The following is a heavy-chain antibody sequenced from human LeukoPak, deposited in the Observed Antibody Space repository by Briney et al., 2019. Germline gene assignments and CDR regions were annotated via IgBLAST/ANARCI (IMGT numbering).Heavy chain of an antibody. CDR1: GFXFSSYG. Sequence: GGSLRLSCAASGFXFSSYGMHWVRQAPGKGQEWVAVISYDGSNKYYADSVKGRFTISRDNSKNTLYLQMNSLRAEDTAVYYCAKVGGTYSSGLYYFDYWGQGTLVTVSS. V-gene: IGHV3-30*18. J-gene: IGHJ4*02. D-gene: IGHD6-19*01. CDR2: ISYDGSNK. CDR3: AKVGGTYSSGLYYFDY.